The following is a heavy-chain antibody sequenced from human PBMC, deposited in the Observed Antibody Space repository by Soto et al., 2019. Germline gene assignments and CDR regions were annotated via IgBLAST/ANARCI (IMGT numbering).Heavy chain of an antibody. J-gene: IGHJ6*02. V-gene: IGHV1-69*13. CDR1: GGTFSSYA. Sequence: SVKVSCKASGGTFSSYAISWVRQAPGQGLEWMGGIIPIFGTANYAQKFQGRVTITADGSTSTAYMELSSLRSEDTAVYYCARYGVVGRGMDVWGQGTTVTVSS. CDR2: IIPIFGTA. D-gene: IGHD1-26*01. CDR3: ARYGVVGRGMDV.